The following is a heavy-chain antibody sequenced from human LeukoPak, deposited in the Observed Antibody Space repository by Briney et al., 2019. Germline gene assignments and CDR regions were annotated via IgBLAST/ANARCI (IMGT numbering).Heavy chain of an antibody. CDR2: ISSSGSSI. D-gene: IGHD3-9*01. J-gene: IGHJ4*02. V-gene: IGHV3-11*01. CDR1: GFTFSDYY. CDR3: ARDGVLRYFDWLYYFDY. Sequence: PGGTLRLSCAASGFTFSDYYMIWVRQAPGKGLEWVSYISSSGSSIHYADSVKGRFTISRDNAKNALYLQMNSLRAEDTAVYYCARDGVLRYFDWLYYFDYWGQGTLVTVSS.